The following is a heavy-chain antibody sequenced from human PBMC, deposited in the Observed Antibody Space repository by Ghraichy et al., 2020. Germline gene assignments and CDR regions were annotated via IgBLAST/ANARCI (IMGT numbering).Heavy chain of an antibody. Sequence: SETLSLTCTVSGDSISRGYYYWAWIRQHPGKGLEWIGYMYYSGTTYYNPSLKSRLTISGDTSKNQFSLNLNSVTAADTAVYYCARAGGRSVAPWDAFDIWGQVTMVTVSS. J-gene: IGHJ3*02. CDR1: GDSISRGYYY. CDR2: MYYSGTT. V-gene: IGHV4-31*03. CDR3: ARAGGRSVAPWDAFDI. D-gene: IGHD3-16*01.